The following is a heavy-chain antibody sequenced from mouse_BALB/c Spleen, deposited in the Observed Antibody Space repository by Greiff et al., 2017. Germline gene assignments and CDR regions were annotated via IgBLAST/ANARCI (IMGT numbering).Heavy chain of an antibody. V-gene: IGHV5-9-4*01. CDR1: GFTFSSYA. CDR3: ARVADGSSHGFAY. J-gene: IGHJ3*01. CDR2: ISSGGSYT. Sequence: EVKLVESGGGLVKPGGSLKLSCAASGFTFSSYAMSWVRQSPEKRLEWVAEISSGGSYTYYPDTVTGRFTISRDNAKNTLYLEMSSLRSEDTAMYYCARVADGSSHGFAYWGQGTLVTVSA. D-gene: IGHD1-1*01.